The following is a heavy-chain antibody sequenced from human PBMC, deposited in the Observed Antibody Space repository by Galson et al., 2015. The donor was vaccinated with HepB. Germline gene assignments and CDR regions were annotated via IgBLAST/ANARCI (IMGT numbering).Heavy chain of an antibody. D-gene: IGHD2-2*02. Sequence: SLRLSCAASGFTFSSYAMHWVRQAPGKGLEWVAVISYDGSNKYYADSVKGRFTISRDNSKNTLYLQMNSLRAEDTAVYYCARGGRCSSTSCYNLLLLAGFDYWGQGTLVTVSS. CDR2: ISYDGSNK. CDR1: GFTFSSYA. J-gene: IGHJ4*02. V-gene: IGHV3-30-3*01. CDR3: ARGGRCSSTSCYNLLLLAGFDY.